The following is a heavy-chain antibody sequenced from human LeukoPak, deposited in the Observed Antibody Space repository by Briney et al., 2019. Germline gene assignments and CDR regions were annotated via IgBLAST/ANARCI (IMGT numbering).Heavy chain of an antibody. D-gene: IGHD2-15*01. CDR2: IYYSGST. Sequence: SETLSLTCIVSGGSISSSSYYWGWIRQPPGKGLKWIGSIYYSGSTYYNPSLKSRVTISVDTSKNQFSLKLSSVTAADTAVYYCARLVVGGYWGQGTLVTVSS. V-gene: IGHV4-39*07. CDR1: GGSISSSSYY. J-gene: IGHJ4*02. CDR3: ARLVVGGY.